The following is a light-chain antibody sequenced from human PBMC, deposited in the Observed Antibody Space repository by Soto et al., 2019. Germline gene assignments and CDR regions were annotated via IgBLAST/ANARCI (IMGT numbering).Light chain of an antibody. V-gene: IGKV1-39*01. CDR1: QGIGNA. J-gene: IGKJ1*01. Sequence: IQMTQSPSSLSASVGDRVTISCRASQGIGNALGWYQQKPGKAPKVLIYAASTLQSGVPSRFSGSGSETDFTLTISSLQPEDFATYYCQQSYSRTFGQGTKWIS. CDR3: QQSYSRT. CDR2: AAS.